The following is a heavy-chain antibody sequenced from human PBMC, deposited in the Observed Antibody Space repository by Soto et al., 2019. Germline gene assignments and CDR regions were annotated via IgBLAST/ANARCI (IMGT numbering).Heavy chain of an antibody. CDR3: AKNGPVPHVSQYNWFEP. Sequence: EVQLVESGGGLVQPGRSLRLSCAASGFTFDDYAMHWVRQAPGKGLEWVSGISWNSGSIGYADSVKGRFTISRDNDKNSLYLQMKNLGAEDTALYYCAKNGPVPHVSQYNWFEPWGQGTLVTVSS. CDR1: GFTFDDYA. D-gene: IGHD2-2*01. CDR2: ISWNSGSI. V-gene: IGHV3-9*01. J-gene: IGHJ5*02.